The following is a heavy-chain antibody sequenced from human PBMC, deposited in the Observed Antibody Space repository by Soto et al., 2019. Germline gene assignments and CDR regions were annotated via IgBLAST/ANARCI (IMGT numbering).Heavy chain of an antibody. Sequence: QVQLVQSRGEVKKPGASVKVSCKTSGYSFTTYGISWVRQAPGQGLEWMGWISGYNGNTNYAQNLQGRVTMTTDTSTSTAYMELRNLRSDDTAVYYCAREGPAPYYYYGMDVWGQGSTVTVSS. J-gene: IGHJ6*02. CDR2: ISGYNGNT. V-gene: IGHV1-18*01. CDR3: AREGPAPYYYYGMDV. CDR1: GYSFTTYG.